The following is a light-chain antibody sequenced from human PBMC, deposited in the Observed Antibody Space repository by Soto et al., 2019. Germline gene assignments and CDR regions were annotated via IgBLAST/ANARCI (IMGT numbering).Light chain of an antibody. V-gene: IGLV2-23*01. CDR1: SSDVGSYNL. CDR2: EAT. J-gene: IGLJ2*01. Sequence: QSVLTQPASVSGSPGQSITISCTGTSSDVGSYNLVSWYQQHPGKAPKLMIYEATKRPSGVSSRFSGSKSGNTASLTSSGLQAEDDSDYYCSSDAGSVLFGGGTKLTVL. CDR3: SSDAGSVL.